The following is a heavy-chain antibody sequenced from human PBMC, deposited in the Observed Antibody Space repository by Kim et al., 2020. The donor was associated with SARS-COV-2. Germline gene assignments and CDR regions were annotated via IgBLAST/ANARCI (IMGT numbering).Heavy chain of an antibody. V-gene: IGHV3-43*01. Sequence: GGSLRLSCAASGFTFDDYTMHWVRQSPEKGLEWVSLIDWDGGTTYYAESIEGRFTISRDNSKNSLYLQMNNLRTEDSALYYCAKNKGRSRYGMDVWGQGTTVIVSS. D-gene: IGHD4-17*01. CDR1: GFTFDDYT. CDR3: AKNKGRSRYGMDV. J-gene: IGHJ6*02. CDR2: IDWDGGTT.